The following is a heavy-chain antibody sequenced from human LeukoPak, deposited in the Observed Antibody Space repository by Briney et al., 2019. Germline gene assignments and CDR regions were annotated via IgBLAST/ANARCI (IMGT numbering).Heavy chain of an antibody. Sequence: GGSLRLSCAASGLTVSNNYISWVRQAPGKGLEWASVIYSGGSTYYTDSVKGRFSISRDNSKNTVYLQMNSLRAEDTAVYYCARQFSGWHYFDYWGQGTVVTVS. V-gene: IGHV3-53*01. D-gene: IGHD6-19*01. CDR2: IYSGGST. CDR1: GLTVSNNY. CDR3: ARQFSGWHYFDY. J-gene: IGHJ4*02.